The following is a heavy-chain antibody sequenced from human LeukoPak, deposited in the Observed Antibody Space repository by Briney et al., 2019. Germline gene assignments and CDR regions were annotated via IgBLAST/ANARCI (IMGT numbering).Heavy chain of an antibody. CDR3: ARAPYYGSGSYRHGMDV. J-gene: IGHJ6*02. CDR1: GFTFSSYW. Sequence: GGSLRLSCAASGFTFSSYWMHWVRQAPGKGLVWVSRINSDGSSTSYADSVKGRFTISRDNAKNTLYLQVNSLRAEDTAVYYCARAPYYGSGSYRHGMDVWGQGTTVTVSS. D-gene: IGHD3-10*01. V-gene: IGHV3-74*01. CDR2: INSDGSST.